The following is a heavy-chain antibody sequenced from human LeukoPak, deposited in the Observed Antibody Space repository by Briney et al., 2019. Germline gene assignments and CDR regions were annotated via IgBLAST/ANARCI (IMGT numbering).Heavy chain of an antibody. CDR3: ARGPLLDY. CDR1: GGSFSGYY. J-gene: IGHJ4*02. CDR2: VNHSGST. Sequence: PSETLSLTCAVYGGSFSGYYWSWIRQPPGKGLEWIGEVNHSGSTNYNPSLKSRVTIPVDTSKNQFSLKLSSVTAADTAVYYCARGPLLDYWGQGTLVTVSS. V-gene: IGHV4-34*01.